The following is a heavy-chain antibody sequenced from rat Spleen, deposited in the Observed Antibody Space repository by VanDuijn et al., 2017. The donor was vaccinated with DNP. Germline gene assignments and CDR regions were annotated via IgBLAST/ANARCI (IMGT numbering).Heavy chain of an antibody. CDR1: GFTFSDYY. J-gene: IGHJ2*01. CDR2: IGSDGYAP. CDR3: VRWNSGHFDY. V-gene: IGHV5-22*01. Sequence: EVQLVESGGGLVRPGRSLKLSCAASGFTFSDYYMAWVRQAPTRGLEWVAYIGSDGYAPYYGVSVKGRFTISRDNAKSTLYLQMNSLRSEDMATYYCVRWNSGHFDYWGQGVMVTVSS. D-gene: IGHD4-3*01.